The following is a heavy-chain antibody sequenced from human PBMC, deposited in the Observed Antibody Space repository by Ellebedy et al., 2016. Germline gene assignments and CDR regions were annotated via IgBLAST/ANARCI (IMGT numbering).Heavy chain of an antibody. CDR1: GYIFSTYY. CDR2: INFSGGRA. Sequence: ASVKVSCKASGYIFSTYYMHWVRQAPGQGLEWMGMINFSGGRATYAQDGQGRVTMTMDTSTSPVFMELSSLRSEDTAVYYCARMGLKSGSQKSGFDLWGQGTMLTVSS. V-gene: IGHV1-46*01. D-gene: IGHD1-26*01. J-gene: IGHJ3*01. CDR3: ARMGLKSGSQKSGFDL.